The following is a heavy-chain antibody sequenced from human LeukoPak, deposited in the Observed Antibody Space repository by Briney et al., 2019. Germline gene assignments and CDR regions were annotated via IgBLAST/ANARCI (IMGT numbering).Heavy chain of an antibody. D-gene: IGHD1-20*01. CDR1: GFTFSSYG. Sequence: GRSLRLSCAASGFTFSSYGMHWVRQAPGKGLEWVAVISYDGSNKYYADSVKGRFTISRDNSKNTLYLQMNSLRAEDTAVYYCVKGKDNWNLHGMDVWGQGTTVTVSS. CDR3: VKGKDNWNLHGMDV. V-gene: IGHV3-30*18. CDR2: ISYDGSNK. J-gene: IGHJ6*02.